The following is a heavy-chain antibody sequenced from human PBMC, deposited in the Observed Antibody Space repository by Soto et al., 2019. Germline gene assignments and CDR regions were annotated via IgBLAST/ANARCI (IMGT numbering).Heavy chain of an antibody. CDR3: ARSTPVLGSDYFHY. CDR2: ISGGGGTT. D-gene: IGHD2-8*02. V-gene: IGHV3-23*01. Sequence: GSLRLSSAASGFTFRAYSMSWVRRDPGKGLEWVSVISGGGGTTYYADSVKGRFTISRDNSGNTLYLQMNRLRAEDTAVYSCARSTPVLGSDYFHYWGQGILVTVSS. J-gene: IGHJ4*02. CDR1: GFTFRAYS.